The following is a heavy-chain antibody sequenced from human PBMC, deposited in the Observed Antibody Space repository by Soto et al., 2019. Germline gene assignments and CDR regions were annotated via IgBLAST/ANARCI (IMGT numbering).Heavy chain of an antibody. J-gene: IGHJ3*02. D-gene: IGHD3-10*01. V-gene: IGHV4-30-4*01. Sequence: SETLSLTCTVSGGSISSGDYYWSWIRQPPGKGLEWIGYIYYSGSTYYNPSLKSRVTISVDTSKNQFSLKLSSVTAADTAVYYCVITMVRGVSPDAFDIWGQGTMVTVSS. CDR2: IYYSGST. CDR1: GGSISSGDYY. CDR3: VITMVRGVSPDAFDI.